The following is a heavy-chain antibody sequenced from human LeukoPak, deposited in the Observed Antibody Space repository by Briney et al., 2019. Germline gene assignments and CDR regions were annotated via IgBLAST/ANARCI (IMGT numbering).Heavy chain of an antibody. CDR2: ISTSGST. V-gene: IGHV4-4*07. CDR1: GGSISSYY. Sequence: PSETLSLTCTVSGGSISSYYWSWIRQPAGKGLEWIGRISTSGSTNYNPSLKSRVTMSVDTSKNQFSLKLSSVTAADTAVYYCARDFHSSGPKYYFDYWGQGTLVTVSS. D-gene: IGHD6-19*01. CDR3: ARDFHSSGPKYYFDY. J-gene: IGHJ4*02.